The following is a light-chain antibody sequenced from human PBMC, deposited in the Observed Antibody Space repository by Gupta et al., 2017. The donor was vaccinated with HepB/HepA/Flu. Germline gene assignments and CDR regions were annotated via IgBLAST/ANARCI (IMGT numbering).Light chain of an antibody. Sequence: SYVLTPPPSVSVAPGKTARITCGGNNIGSKSVHWYQQKTGQPPVLVIYYDSDRPSGIPERFSGSTSGNTATVTISGVEAGEEADYYCQVWDSSSDNVVFGGGTKLTVL. CDR1: NIGSKS. CDR3: QVWDSSSDNVV. V-gene: IGLV3-21*04. J-gene: IGLJ2*01. CDR2: YDS.